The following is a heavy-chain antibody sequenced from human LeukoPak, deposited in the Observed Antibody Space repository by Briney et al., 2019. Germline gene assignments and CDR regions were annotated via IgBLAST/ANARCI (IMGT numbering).Heavy chain of an antibody. CDR2: IYYSGST. J-gene: IGHJ4*02. D-gene: IGHD5-18*01. Sequence: SETLSLTCTVSGGSISSGGDYWSWIRQHPGKGLEWIGYIYYSGSTYYNPSLKSRVTISVDTAKNQFSLKLSSVTAADTAVYYCATSAMVSSRALDYWGQGTLVTVSS. CDR1: GGSISSGGDY. CDR3: ATSAMVSSRALDY. V-gene: IGHV4-31*03.